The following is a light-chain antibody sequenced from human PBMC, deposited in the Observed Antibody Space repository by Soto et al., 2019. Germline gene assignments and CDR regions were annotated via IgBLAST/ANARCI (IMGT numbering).Light chain of an antibody. J-gene: IGKJ4*01. CDR1: QSINSY. Sequence: DLRMTQSPSSLSASVGDRVTITCRASQSINSYLNWYQQKPGKAPKLLIYAASSLQSGVPSRFSGSGSGTDFTLTISSLQPEDFATYYCQQSYSTGLTFGGGTKVEIK. V-gene: IGKV1-39*01. CDR2: AAS. CDR3: QQSYSTGLT.